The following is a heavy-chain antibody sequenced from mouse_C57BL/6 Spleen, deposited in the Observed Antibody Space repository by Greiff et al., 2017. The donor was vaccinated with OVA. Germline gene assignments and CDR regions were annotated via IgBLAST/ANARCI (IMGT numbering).Heavy chain of an antibody. J-gene: IGHJ1*03. D-gene: IGHD6-1*01. CDR1: GYTFTSYW. V-gene: IGHV1-69*01. Sequence: QVQLQQPGAELVMPGASVKLSCKASGYTFTSYWMHWMKQRPGQGLEWIGEIDPSDSYTNYNQKFKGKSTLTVDKSSSTAYMQLSSLTSEDSAVYYCARKASLYWYFDVWGTGTTVTVSS. CDR3: ARKASLYWYFDV. CDR2: IDPSDSYT.